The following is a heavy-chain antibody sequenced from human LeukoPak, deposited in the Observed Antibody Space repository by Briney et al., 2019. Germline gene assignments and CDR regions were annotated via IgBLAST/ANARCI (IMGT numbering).Heavy chain of an antibody. CDR1: GFTFTNYA. Sequence: GSLRLSCAASGFTFTNYALIWVRQAPGKGLEWVSAISGRGTVYADAVKGRFTVSRDNSKNTLYLQMNSLRAEDTAVYYCARDPNGDYIGAFDFRGQGTVVTVSS. CDR2: ISGRGT. J-gene: IGHJ3*01. V-gene: IGHV3-23*01. D-gene: IGHD4-17*01. CDR3: ARDPNGDYIGAFDF.